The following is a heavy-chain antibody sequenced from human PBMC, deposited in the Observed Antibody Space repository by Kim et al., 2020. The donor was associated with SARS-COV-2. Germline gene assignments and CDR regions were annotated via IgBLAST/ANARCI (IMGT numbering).Heavy chain of an antibody. J-gene: IGHJ4*02. D-gene: IGHD2-21*01. CDR3: SRDIVSVNYFDY. CDR2: VYTDGDT. V-gene: IGHV3-53*01. Sequence: GGTLRLSCAVSGFTISSKYINWVRQAPGTGLEWVASVYTDGDTYYADSVKGRFTISREISKSTKYLPMKSLRADATAGYYCSRDIVSVNYFDYWGQG. CDR1: GFTISSKY.